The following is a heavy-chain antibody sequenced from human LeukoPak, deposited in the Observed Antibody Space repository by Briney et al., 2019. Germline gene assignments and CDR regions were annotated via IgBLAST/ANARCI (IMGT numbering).Heavy chain of an antibody. J-gene: IGHJ6*02. D-gene: IGHD6-19*01. CDR3: ASNSGSSVAGYYYYGMDV. CDR2: IYYSGST. CDR1: GVSISSYY. V-gene: IGHV4-59*01. Sequence: MSSETLSLTCTVSGVSISSYYWSWIRQPPGKGLEWIGYIYYSGSTNYNPSLKSRVTISVDTSKNQFSLKLSSVTAADTAVYYCASNSGSSVAGYYYYGMDVWGQGTTVTVSS.